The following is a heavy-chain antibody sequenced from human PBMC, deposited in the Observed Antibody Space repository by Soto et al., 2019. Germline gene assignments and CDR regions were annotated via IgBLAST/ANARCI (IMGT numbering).Heavy chain of an antibody. CDR2: IIPIPCTA. J-gene: IGHJ6*02. V-gene: IGHV1-69*01. D-gene: IGHD2-2*01. CDR1: GGTFGSYA. Sequence: QVQLVQSGAEVKKPGSSVKVSCKASGGTFGSYAISWVRQAPGQGPEWMGGIIPIPCTATYAQKFQGRVTIAADESTSTAYMELSSLRSEDTAVYYCARSQGSSTSLELYYYYYYGMDVWGQGTTVTVSS. CDR3: ARSQGSSTSLELYYYYYYGMDV.